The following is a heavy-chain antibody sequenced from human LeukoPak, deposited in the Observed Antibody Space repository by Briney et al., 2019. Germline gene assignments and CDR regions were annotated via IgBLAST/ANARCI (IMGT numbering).Heavy chain of an antibody. CDR2: FDPEDGET. J-gene: IGHJ6*03. CDR1: GYTLTELS. D-gene: IGHD6-6*01. V-gene: IGHV1-24*01. CDR3: ARAVYPPGYRSSSAYYYMDV. Sequence: GASVKVSCKVSGYTLTELSMHWVRQAPGKGLEWMGGFDPEDGETTYAQKFQGRVTMTEDTSTDTAYMELSGLRSEDTAVYYCARAVYPPGYRSSSAYYYMDVWGKGTTVTVSS.